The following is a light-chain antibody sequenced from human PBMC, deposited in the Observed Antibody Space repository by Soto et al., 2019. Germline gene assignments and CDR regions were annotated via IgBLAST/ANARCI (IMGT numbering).Light chain of an antibody. Sequence: EVVLTQSPGTLSLSPGERASLSCRASQSVSNNYLAWYQQKPGQSPKLLIFGSSDRATGIPDRFSGSGSGTDFTLTISRLEPEDFAVYYCQQYGSSPPYPFGQGTKLEIQ. CDR3: QQYGSSPPYP. CDR2: GSS. CDR1: QSVSNNY. J-gene: IGKJ2*01. V-gene: IGKV3-20*01.